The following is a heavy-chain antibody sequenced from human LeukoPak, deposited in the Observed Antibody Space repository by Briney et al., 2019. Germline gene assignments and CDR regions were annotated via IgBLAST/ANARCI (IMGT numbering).Heavy chain of an antibody. CDR1: GYTFTSYD. V-gene: IGHV1-8*01. CDR2: MNPNSGDT. J-gene: IGHJ6*02. CDR3: ATARADDYYYGMDL. D-gene: IGHD5-24*01. Sequence: GASVKVSCKSSGYTFTSYDINWVRQATGQGLEWMGWMNPNSGDTGYTQKFQGRVTMTRNTSINTAYSEVRSLRSEDPAVYYCATARADDYYYGMDLGAQGPRVPVP.